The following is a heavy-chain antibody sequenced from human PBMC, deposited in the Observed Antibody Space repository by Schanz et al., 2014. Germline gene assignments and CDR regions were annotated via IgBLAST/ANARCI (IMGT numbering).Heavy chain of an antibody. V-gene: IGHV3-74*01. CDR3: AKEWSPSF. CDR2: INNAGSDT. D-gene: IGHD1-26*01. CDR1: GFSFSNYW. Sequence: EVQLVESGGGLVQPGGSLRLSCAASGFSFSNYWMHWVRQGPGSGLVWVSHINNAGSDTTYADSVKGRFTISRDNAKSTLFLQMDSLRPEDTAIYYCAKEWSPSFWGQGTLVTVSS. J-gene: IGHJ4*02.